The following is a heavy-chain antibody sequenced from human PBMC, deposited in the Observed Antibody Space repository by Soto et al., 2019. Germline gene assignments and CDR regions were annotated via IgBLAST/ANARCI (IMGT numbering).Heavy chain of an antibody. D-gene: IGHD6-19*01. V-gene: IGHV4-59*08. Sequence: SETLSLTCTVSGGPISSYYWSWIRQPPGKGLEWIGYIYYSGSTNYNPSLKSRVTISVDTSKNQFSLKLSSVTAADTAVYYCARRDEIWGVAGLEYYFDYWGQGTLVTVSS. J-gene: IGHJ4*02. CDR1: GGPISSYY. CDR3: ARRDEIWGVAGLEYYFDY. CDR2: IYYSGST.